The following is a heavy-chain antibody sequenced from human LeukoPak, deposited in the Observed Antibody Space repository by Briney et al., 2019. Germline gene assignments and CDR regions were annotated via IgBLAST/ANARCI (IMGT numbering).Heavy chain of an antibody. CDR3: AKGDMGDILTGQFDH. CDR1: GFTFYNYA. V-gene: IGHV3-23*01. Sequence: GGSLRLSCAASGFTFYNYAMTWVRQAPGKALEWVSALSSGSGRPYYADSVKGRFFISRDNSKNTLYLQMSSLRAEDTAIYYCAKGDMGDILTGQFDHWGQGTLVTVSS. D-gene: IGHD3-9*01. CDR2: LSSGSGRP. J-gene: IGHJ4*02.